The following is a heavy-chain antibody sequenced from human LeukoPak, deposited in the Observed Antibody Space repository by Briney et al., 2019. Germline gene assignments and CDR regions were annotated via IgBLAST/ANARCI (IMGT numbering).Heavy chain of an antibody. CDR2: INHSGST. Sequence: SETLFLTCAVYGGSFSGYYWSWIRQPPGKGLEWIGEINHSGSTNYNPSLKSRVTVSVDTSKNQFSLKLSSVTAADTAVYYCATRPITMVRGVIITPFDYWGQGTLVTVSS. J-gene: IGHJ4*02. D-gene: IGHD3-10*01. CDR3: ATRPITMVRGVIITPFDY. V-gene: IGHV4-34*01. CDR1: GGSFSGYY.